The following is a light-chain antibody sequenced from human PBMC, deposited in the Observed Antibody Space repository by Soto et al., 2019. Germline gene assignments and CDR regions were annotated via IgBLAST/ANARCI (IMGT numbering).Light chain of an antibody. J-gene: IGKJ1*01. CDR2: GVS. CDR3: QQYGSSRT. CDR1: QSVSSSY. Sequence: EIVLTQSPGTLSLSPGERATLSCRASQSVSSSYLAWYQQKPGQAPRLLIYGVSSRATGILDRFSGSGSGTDFTRTISRLEPEDFAVYYCQQYGSSRTVGQGTKVEIK. V-gene: IGKV3-20*01.